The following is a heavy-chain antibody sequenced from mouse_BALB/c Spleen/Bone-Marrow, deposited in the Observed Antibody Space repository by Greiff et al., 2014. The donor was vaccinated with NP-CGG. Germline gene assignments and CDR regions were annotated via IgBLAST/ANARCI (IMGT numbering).Heavy chain of an antibody. V-gene: IGHV14-3*02. D-gene: IGHD1-1*01. CDR2: IYPANGST. J-gene: IGHJ3*01. Sequence: VQLKQPGAELVKPGASVKLSCTASGYNINDTYMHWVKQRPEHGLEWIGRIYPANGSTKYDQKFKGKATITADTSSNTAYLQLSSLTSEDAAVYYCASYYYGTGLEIAYWGQGTLVTVSA. CDR1: GYNINDTY. CDR3: ASYYYGTGLEIAY.